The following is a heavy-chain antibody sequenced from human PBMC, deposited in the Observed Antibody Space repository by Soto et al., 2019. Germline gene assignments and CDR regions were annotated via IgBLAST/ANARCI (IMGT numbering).Heavy chain of an antibody. CDR1: GFSLTTSGVG. CDR2: IYWDDDQ. J-gene: IGHJ2*01. D-gene: IGHD5-18*01. Sequence: QITLKESGPTLVKPTQTLTLTCTFSGFSLTTSGVGVGWIRQPPGKALEWLALIYWDDDQRYSPSLKTRLTITKDTSKNQVVLRMTNMAPVDTATYYCAHRRSTAPRLWFFDLWGRGTLVTVSS. CDR3: AHRRSTAPRLWFFDL. V-gene: IGHV2-5*02.